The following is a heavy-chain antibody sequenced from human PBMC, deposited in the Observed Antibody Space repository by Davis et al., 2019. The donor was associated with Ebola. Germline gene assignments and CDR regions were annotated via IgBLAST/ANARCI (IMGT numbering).Heavy chain of an antibody. Sequence: ASVKVSCKASGYTFTGHYMHWVRQAPGQGLEWMGRINPNSGGTNYAQKFQGRVTMTRDTSISTAYMELSRLRSDDTAVYYCARGNHLVVDYYYYGMDVWGKGTTVTVSS. V-gene: IGHV1-2*06. D-gene: IGHD3-22*01. J-gene: IGHJ6*04. CDR2: INPNSGGT. CDR3: ARGNHLVVDYYYYGMDV. CDR1: GYTFTGHY.